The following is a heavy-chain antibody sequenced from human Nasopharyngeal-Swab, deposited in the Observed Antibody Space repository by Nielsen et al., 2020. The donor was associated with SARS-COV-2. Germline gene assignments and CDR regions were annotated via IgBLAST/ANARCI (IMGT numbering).Heavy chain of an antibody. CDR2: ISSSSSYI. D-gene: IGHD6-19*01. CDR1: GFTFSSYS. CDR3: ARDPRYSGWDYYYYGMDV. J-gene: IGHJ6*02. V-gene: IGHV3-21*01. Sequence: GESLKISCAASGFTFSSYSMNWVRQAPGKGLEWVSSISSSSSYIYYADSVKGRFTISRDNAENSLYLQMNSLRAEDTAVYYCARDPRYSGWDYYYYGMDVWGQGTTVTVSS.